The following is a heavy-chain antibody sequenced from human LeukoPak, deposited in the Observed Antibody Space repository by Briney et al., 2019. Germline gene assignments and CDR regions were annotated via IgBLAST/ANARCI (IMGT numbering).Heavy chain of an antibody. D-gene: IGHD5-24*01. J-gene: IGHJ5*02. Sequence: GGSLRLSCAASGFTFSGSAMHWVRQASGKGLEWVGRIRSKANSYATAYAASVKGRFTISRDDSKNTAYLQMNSLKTEDTAVYYCASLRDGYNTGWFDPWGQGTLVTVSS. V-gene: IGHV3-73*01. CDR2: IRSKANSYAT. CDR3: ASLRDGYNTGWFDP. CDR1: GFTFSGSA.